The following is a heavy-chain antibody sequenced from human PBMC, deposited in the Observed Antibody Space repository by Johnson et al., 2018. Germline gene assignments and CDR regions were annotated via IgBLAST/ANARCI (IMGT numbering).Heavy chain of an antibody. V-gene: IGHV4-59*12. D-gene: IGHD3-22*01. CDR1: GGSISSSY. Sequence: QVQLQESGPGLVKPSETLSLTCTVSGGSISSSYWSWIRQPPAKGLEWIGYVSHSGSTHYNPSLESRVTISVDTSKNQFSLRLNSVTAAGTAVYFWEGVLRFRYYDSGNPLLDVWGQGTMVTVSS. J-gene: IGHJ3*01. CDR3: EGVLRFRYYDSGNPLLDV. CDR2: VSHSGST.